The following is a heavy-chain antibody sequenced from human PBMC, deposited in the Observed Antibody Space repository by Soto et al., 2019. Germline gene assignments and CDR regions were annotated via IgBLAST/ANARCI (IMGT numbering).Heavy chain of an antibody. V-gene: IGHV3-15*07. D-gene: IGHD1-26*01. CDR2: IKSKTDGGTV. CDR3: TTAERGGSYYSDS. Sequence: EVQLVESGGGLVRPGESLRLSCAASGFTFTSAWINWVRQAPGKGLEWAGRIKSKTDGGTVDYGAPVKGRFTISRDDSKITAYLQMNSLRNEDTAVYYCTTAERGGSYYSDSWGQGTLVTVSS. CDR1: GFTFTSAW. J-gene: IGHJ4*02.